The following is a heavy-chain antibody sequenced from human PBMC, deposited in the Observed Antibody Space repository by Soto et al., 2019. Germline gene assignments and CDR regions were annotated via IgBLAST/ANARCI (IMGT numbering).Heavy chain of an antibody. D-gene: IGHD2-2*01. J-gene: IGHJ4*02. V-gene: IGHV3-30*03. CDR1: GFTFSSYG. CDR2: ISYDGSNK. Sequence: QVQLVESGGGVVQPGRSLRLSCAASGFTFSSYGMHWVRQAPGKGLEWVAVISYDGSNKYYADSVKGRFTISRDNSKNTLYLQMNSLRAEDTAVYYCAARFVVVPAANNYEFWSDRDYWGQGTLVTVSS. CDR3: AARFVVVPAANNYEFWSDRDY.